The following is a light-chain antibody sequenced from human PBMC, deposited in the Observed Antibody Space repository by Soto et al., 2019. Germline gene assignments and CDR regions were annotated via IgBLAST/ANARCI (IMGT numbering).Light chain of an antibody. CDR1: QSVGSNY. J-gene: IGKJ5*01. Sequence: EIVLTQFPGTLSLSPGESATLSCRASQSVGSNYLAWYQQRPGQPPNLLIFSASHRAPDIPDRFSGSGSGTDFTLTISRLEPEDFAVYYCQQYGSSPITFGQGTRLEIK. V-gene: IGKV3-20*01. CDR3: QQYGSSPIT. CDR2: SAS.